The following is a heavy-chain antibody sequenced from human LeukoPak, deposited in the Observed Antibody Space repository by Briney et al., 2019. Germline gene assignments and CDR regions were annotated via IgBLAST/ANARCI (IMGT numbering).Heavy chain of an antibody. CDR1: GFTFSDYG. J-gene: IGHJ4*02. V-gene: IGHV3-30*18. CDR3: AQVLSRYSPYDLLDN. CDR2: TSYDGSDE. D-gene: IGHD5-12*01. Sequence: GGSLRLSCAASGFTFSDYGMHWVRQAPGKGLEWVAVTSYDGSDEYYTDSVKGRFTIYRDNSKNTLYLQMTSLRDEDTAVYYCAQVLSRYSPYDLLDNWGQGTLVTVSS.